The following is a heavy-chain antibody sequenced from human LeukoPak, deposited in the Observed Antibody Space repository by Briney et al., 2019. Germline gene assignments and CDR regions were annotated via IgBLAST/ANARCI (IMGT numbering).Heavy chain of an antibody. CDR2: IGPSGSTI. J-gene: IGHJ6*02. V-gene: IGHV3-48*04. D-gene: IGHD2/OR15-2a*01. Sequence: GGSLRLSCAASGFSFSDYDMNWVRQAPGEGLEWVSYIGPSGSTIFYADSVKGRFTISRDNAKKSLYLQMDSLRADDTAVYYCARDISAAGHYYHYYTMDVWGQGTTVTVSS. CDR3: ARDISAAGHYYHYYTMDV. CDR1: GFSFSDYD.